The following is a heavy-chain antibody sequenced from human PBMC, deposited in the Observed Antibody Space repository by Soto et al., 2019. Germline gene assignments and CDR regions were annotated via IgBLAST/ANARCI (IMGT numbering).Heavy chain of an antibody. V-gene: IGHV5-51*01. Sequence: GESLKISCKGSGYSFTSYWIGWVRQLPGKGLEWMGIIYPGDSDTRYSPSFQGQVTISADKSISTAYLQWSSLKASDTAMYYCARHPQDFWSGYQAPRPYRMDVWDQGPKVAISS. J-gene: IGHJ6*02. CDR3: ARHPQDFWSGYQAPRPYRMDV. CDR1: GYSFTSYW. CDR2: IYPGDSDT. D-gene: IGHD3-3*01.